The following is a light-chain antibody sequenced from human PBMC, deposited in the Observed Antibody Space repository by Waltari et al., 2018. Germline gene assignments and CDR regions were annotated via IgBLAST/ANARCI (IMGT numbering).Light chain of an antibody. V-gene: IGKV3-20*01. J-gene: IGKJ4*01. CDR2: GAS. CDR1: QSFNSF. Sequence: EVVLTQSPATLSLSPGERATLSCRARQSFNSFLAWYQQKPGQAPRLLIYGASSRVTGIPDRFSGSGSGTDFTLTISRLEPVDFAVYYCQQYDFSVPLTFGGGTKVEIK. CDR3: QQYDFSVPLT.